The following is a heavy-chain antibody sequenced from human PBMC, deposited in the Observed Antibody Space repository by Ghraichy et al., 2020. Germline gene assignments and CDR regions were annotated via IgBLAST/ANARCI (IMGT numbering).Heavy chain of an antibody. CDR2: ISDDGSST. Sequence: GGSLRLSCGASGFIFSNSPMHWVRQAPGKGLVWVSRISDDGSSTIYADSVKGRITISRDNAKNTLFLQMNSLRAEATAVYYCSRAYNYGMDVWGQGTTVTVSS. D-gene: IGHD1-14*01. CDR3: SRAYNYGMDV. J-gene: IGHJ6*02. CDR1: GFIFSNSP. V-gene: IGHV3-74*01.